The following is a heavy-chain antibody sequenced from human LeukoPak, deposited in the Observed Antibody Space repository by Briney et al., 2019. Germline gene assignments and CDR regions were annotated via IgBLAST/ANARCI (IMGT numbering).Heavy chain of an antibody. J-gene: IGHJ4*02. CDR3: ARALSNLRLYYFDF. CDR1: GYIFTGYY. Sequence: ASVKVSCKASGYIFTGYYIHWVRQAPGQGLEWMGWINPNSGGTNHAQKFQGRVTLTGDTSISTAYMELSSLNSDDTAVYYCARALSNLRLYYFDFWGQGSLVTVSS. V-gene: IGHV1-2*02. D-gene: IGHD1-1*01. CDR2: INPNSGGT.